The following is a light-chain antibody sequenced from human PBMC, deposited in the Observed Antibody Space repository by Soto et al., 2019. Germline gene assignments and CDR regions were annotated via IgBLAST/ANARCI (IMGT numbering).Light chain of an antibody. CDR2: DAS. CDR1: QSIKTY. Sequence: EIQMTQSPSTLSASVGARVTLTCRASQSIKTYLNWYQQKPGNAPRLLIYDASSWQSGVPSTFSGSGSGTDFTLTITSLQPEDFATYYCQQCYTTPRTFGQGTRLEI. CDR3: QQCYTTPRT. J-gene: IGKJ5*01. V-gene: IGKV1-39*01.